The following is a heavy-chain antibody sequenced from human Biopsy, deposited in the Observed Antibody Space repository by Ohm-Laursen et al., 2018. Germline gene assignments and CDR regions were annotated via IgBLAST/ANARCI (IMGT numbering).Heavy chain of an antibody. D-gene: IGHD1-26*01. CDR3: AVKSYFSTSFDP. J-gene: IGHJ5*02. V-gene: IGHV4-4*03. CDR2: INHSGST. CDR1: GGSITSRTHY. Sequence: PGTLSLTCALSGGSITSRTHYWSWIRQPPGKGLEWIGEINHSGSTNFNPSFKSRVTISVDTSKNQFSLKLSSVTAADTAVYYCAVKSYFSTSFDPWGQGTLVTVSS.